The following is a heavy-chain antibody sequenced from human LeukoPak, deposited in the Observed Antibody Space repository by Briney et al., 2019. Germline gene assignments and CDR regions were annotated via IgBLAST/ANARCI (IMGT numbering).Heavy chain of an antibody. Sequence: SGGSLRLSCAASGFIFTSYAMSWVRQAPGKGLEWVSAISSGGGSTDYADSVKGRFTISRDNSKNTLSLQMHSLRAEDTAVYYCAKTLAYCGGDCYDAFDIWGQGTMVTVSS. J-gene: IGHJ3*02. CDR1: GFIFTSYA. V-gene: IGHV3-23*01. CDR3: AKTLAYCGGDCYDAFDI. CDR2: ISSGGGST. D-gene: IGHD2-21*02.